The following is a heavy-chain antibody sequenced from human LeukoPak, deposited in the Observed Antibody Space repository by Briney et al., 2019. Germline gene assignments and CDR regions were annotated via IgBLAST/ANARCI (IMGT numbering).Heavy chain of an antibody. V-gene: IGHV3-11*04. CDR1: GFTISDYS. CDR3: ARGTMFPYYFDY. D-gene: IGHD3-10*02. Sequence: GGSLRLSCAASGFTISDYSMSWIRQAPGKGLEWVSHISSGGTTIYYADSVKGRFTISSDNAKNSLYLQMNSLRAEDTAVYYCARGTMFPYYFDYWGQGTLVTVSS. CDR2: ISSGGTTI. J-gene: IGHJ4*02.